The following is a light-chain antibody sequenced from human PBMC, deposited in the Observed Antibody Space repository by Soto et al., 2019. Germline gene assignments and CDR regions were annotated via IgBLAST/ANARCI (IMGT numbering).Light chain of an antibody. Sequence: EIVLTQSPGTLSLSPGERATLSCRASQSVSNSYLAWYQQKRGQAPRLLLYGTSSRATGIPDRFSGSGSGTEFTLTISRLEPEDFAVYFCQHYVPSPETWTFGQGTKVEVK. CDR2: GTS. V-gene: IGKV3-20*01. CDR1: QSVSNSY. CDR3: QHYVPSPETWT. J-gene: IGKJ1*01.